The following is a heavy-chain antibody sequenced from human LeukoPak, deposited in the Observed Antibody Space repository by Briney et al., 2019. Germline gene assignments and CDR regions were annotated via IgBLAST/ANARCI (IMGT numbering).Heavy chain of an antibody. CDR2: MNQDGSEK. J-gene: IGHJ4*02. D-gene: IGHD1-26*01. V-gene: IGHV3-7*03. CDR3: ARDGEGASHY. CDR1: GEW. Sequence: GSLRLSCVASGEWMSWHRQAPGKGLEWLASMNQDGSEKNYVDSVKGRFTISRDNAKNSLYLQMTSLRVEDTAVYYCARDGEGASHYWGQGTLVTASS.